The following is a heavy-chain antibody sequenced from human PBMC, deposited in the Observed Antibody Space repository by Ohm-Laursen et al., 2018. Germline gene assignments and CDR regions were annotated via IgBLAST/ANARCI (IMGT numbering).Heavy chain of an antibody. D-gene: IGHD2-2*01. Sequence: SLRLSCAASGFTFSSYTMTWVRQAPGKGLEWVSGISGTGGDTFYADSVKGRFTISRDNSKNNLYLQMNSLTAEDTAVYYCAKDTKYYGMNVWGQGTTVTVS. CDR3: AKDTKYYGMNV. CDR2: ISGTGGDT. V-gene: IGHV3-23*01. CDR1: GFTFSSYT. J-gene: IGHJ6*02.